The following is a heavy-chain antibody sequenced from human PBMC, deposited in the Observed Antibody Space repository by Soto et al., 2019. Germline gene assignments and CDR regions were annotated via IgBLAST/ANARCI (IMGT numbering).Heavy chain of an antibody. CDR3: ARLLGGSGSFIDY. CDR1: GFIFSGYW. V-gene: IGHV3-74*03. J-gene: IGHJ4*02. Sequence: EVQLVESGGGLVQPGGSLRLSCAASGFIFSGYWMHWVRRAPGKGLVWVSRINSDGSSTTYADSEKGRFTISRDNAKNTMYLQMYSLRAEDTAVYYCARLLGGSGSFIDYWGQGTLVTVSS. D-gene: IGHD3-10*01. CDR2: INSDGSST.